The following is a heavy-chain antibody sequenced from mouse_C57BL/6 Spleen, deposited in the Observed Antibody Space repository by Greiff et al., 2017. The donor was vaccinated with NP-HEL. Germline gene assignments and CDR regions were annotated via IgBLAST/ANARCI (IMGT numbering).Heavy chain of an antibody. J-gene: IGHJ2*01. V-gene: IGHV1-82*01. Sequence: QVQLKESGPELVKPGASVKISCKASGYAFRSSWMNWVKQRPGKGLEWIGRIYPGDGDTNYNGKFTGKATLTADKSSSTAYMQLSSLTSEDSAVYFCARRGSSSFDYWGQGTTLTVSS. D-gene: IGHD1-1*01. CDR1: GYAFRSSW. CDR3: ARRGSSSFDY. CDR2: IYPGDGDT.